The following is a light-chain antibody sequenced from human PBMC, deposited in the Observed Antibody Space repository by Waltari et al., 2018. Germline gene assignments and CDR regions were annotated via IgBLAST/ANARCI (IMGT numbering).Light chain of an antibody. J-gene: IGKJ2*01. CDR1: QNINGW. Sequence: DIQMTQSPSTLSASVGDRVTITCRASQNINGWLAWYQQKPGKAPKVLIYKASNLESGVPSRFSGSGSGTDFTLTISSLQPDDFATYYCQQYNTYTYTFGQGTKLEIK. CDR2: KAS. V-gene: IGKV1-5*03. CDR3: QQYNTYTYT.